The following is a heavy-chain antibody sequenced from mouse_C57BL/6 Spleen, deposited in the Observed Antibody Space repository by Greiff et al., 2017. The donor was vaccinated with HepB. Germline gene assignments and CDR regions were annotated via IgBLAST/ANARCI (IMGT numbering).Heavy chain of an antibody. CDR3: AINWDFYYFDY. CDR1: GYTFTSYN. J-gene: IGHJ2*01. Sequence: QVQLQQSGAELVRPGASVKMSCKASGYTFTSYNMHWVKQTPRQGLEWIGAIYPGNGDTSYNQKFKGKATLTVDKSSSTAYMQLSSLTSEDSAVYLGAINWDFYYFDYWGQGTTLTVSS. D-gene: IGHD4-1*01. CDR2: IYPGNGDT. V-gene: IGHV1-12*01.